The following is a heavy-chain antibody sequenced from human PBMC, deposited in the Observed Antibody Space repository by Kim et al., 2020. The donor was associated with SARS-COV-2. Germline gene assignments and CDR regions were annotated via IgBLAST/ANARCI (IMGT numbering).Heavy chain of an antibody. V-gene: IGHV1-18*01. Sequence: ASVKVSCKASGYTFTSYGISWVRQAPGQGLEWMGWISAYNCNTNYAQKLQGRVTMTTDTSTSTAYMELRSLRSDDTAVYYCARVSKELLWFGELSHSLDIWGQGTMVTVSS. CDR1: GYTFTSYG. D-gene: IGHD3-10*01. CDR2: ISAYNCNT. CDR3: ARVSKELLWFGELSHSLDI. J-gene: IGHJ3*02.